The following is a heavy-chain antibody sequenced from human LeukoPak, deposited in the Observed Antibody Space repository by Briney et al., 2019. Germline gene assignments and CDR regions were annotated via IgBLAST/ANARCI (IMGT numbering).Heavy chain of an antibody. J-gene: IGHJ4*02. V-gene: IGHV1-2*02. D-gene: IGHD1-26*01. CDR1: GYTFTHYY. CDR3: ARGVDSGGY. Sequence: GASVKVSCRSSGYTFTHYYVHWVRQAPGQGLEWMGWFHPNIGNTNYAQKFQGRVTMTMDTSISTAYMELNRLTFDDTAVYYCARGVDSGGYGGQGTLVTVSS. CDR2: FHPNIGNT.